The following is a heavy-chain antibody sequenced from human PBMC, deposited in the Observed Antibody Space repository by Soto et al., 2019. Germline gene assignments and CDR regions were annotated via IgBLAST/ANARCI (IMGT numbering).Heavy chain of an antibody. V-gene: IGHV3-23*01. Sequence: GGSLRLSCAASGFTFSSYAMSWVRQAPGKGLEWVSVISGSDDSTYYADSVKGRFTISRDNSKNTLYLQMNSLRAEDTAVYYCAKRSSSSAFDYWGQGTLVTVSS. CDR2: ISGSDDST. CDR3: AKRSSSSAFDY. J-gene: IGHJ4*02. D-gene: IGHD6-6*01. CDR1: GFTFSSYA.